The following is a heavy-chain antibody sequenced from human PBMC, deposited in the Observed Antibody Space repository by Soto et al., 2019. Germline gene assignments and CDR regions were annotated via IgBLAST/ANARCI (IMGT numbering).Heavy chain of an antibody. D-gene: IGHD1-26*01. J-gene: IGHJ6*02. V-gene: IGHV1-69*08. CDR3: ARESGSYYYYGMDV. CDR2: IIPILGIA. Sequence: QVQLVQSGAEVKKPGSSVKVSCKASGGTFSSYTISWVRQAPGQGLEWMGRIIPILGIANYAQKFQGRVTITADKSTSTAYMELSSLRSEDTAVYYCARESGSYYYYGMDVWGQGTMVTVSS. CDR1: GGTFSSYT.